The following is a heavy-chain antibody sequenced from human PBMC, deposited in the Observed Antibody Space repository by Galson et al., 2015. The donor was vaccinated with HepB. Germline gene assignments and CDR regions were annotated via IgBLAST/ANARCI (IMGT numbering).Heavy chain of an antibody. V-gene: IGHV1-18*01. J-gene: IGHJ4*02. CDR2: ISAYDGNT. CDR3: AREKYSGSYYGY. Sequence: SVKVSCKASGYTFTSYGISWVRQAPGQGLEWMGWISAYDGNTNYAQKLQGRVTMTTDTSTSTAYMELRSLRSDDTAVYYCAREKYSGSYYGYWGQGTLVTVSS. D-gene: IGHD1-26*01. CDR1: GYTFTSYG.